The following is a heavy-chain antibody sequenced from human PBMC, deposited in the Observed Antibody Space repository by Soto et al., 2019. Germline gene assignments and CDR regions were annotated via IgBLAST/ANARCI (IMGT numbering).Heavy chain of an antibody. Sequence: PGGSLRLSCVASGFMFTKSTMDWVRQAPGKGLEWVSSITSASDYIFYADSVKGRFTISRDNANNSLYLKMNSLRAEDTAVYYCARVGSGSSTTLDIWGQGTMVTVSS. D-gene: IGHD3-3*01. CDR1: GFMFTKST. V-gene: IGHV3-21*01. J-gene: IGHJ3*02. CDR2: ITSASDYI. CDR3: ARVGSGSSTTLDI.